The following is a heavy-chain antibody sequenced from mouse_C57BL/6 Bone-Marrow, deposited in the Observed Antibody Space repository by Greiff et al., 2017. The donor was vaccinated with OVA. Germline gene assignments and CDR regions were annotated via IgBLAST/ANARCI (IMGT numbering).Heavy chain of an antibody. CDR1: GFSLTSYG. V-gene: IGHV2-2*01. J-gene: IGHJ3*01. D-gene: IGHD2-4*01. CDR3: ARNGYDYAWFAY. CDR2: IWSGGST. Sequence: QVQLKESGPGLVQPSQSLSITCTVSGFSLTSYGVHWVRQSPGQGLAWLGVIWSGGSTDYNAAFISRLSISKDNSKSQVFFKMNSLQADDTAIYYCARNGYDYAWFAYWGQGTLVTVSA.